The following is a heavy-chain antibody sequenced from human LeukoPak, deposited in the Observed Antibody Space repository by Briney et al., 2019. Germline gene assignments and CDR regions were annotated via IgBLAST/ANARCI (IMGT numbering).Heavy chain of an antibody. CDR1: GFTFSSYS. V-gene: IGHV3-21*01. Sequence: PGGSLRLSCAASGFTFSSYSMNWVRQAPGKGLEWVSSISSSSYIYYADSVKGRFTISRDNAENSLYLQMNSLRAEDTAVYYCARARSSGWCRDYWGQGTLVTVSS. CDR3: ARARSSGWCRDY. J-gene: IGHJ4*02. CDR2: ISSSSYI. D-gene: IGHD6-19*01.